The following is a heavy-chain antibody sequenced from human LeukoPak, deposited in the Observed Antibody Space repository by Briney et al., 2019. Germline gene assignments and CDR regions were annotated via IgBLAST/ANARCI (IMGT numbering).Heavy chain of an antibody. V-gene: IGHV3-48*01. CDR2: ISYSSGTI. J-gene: IGHJ4*02. Sequence: GGSLRLSCTVSGFTFSSYSMNWVRQAPGKGLEWVSYISYSSGTIYYADSVKGRFTISRDNAKNSLYLQMNSLRAEDTAVYYCARGYSSGPLFDSWGQGALAIVSS. CDR3: ARGYSSGPLFDS. CDR1: GFTFSSYS. D-gene: IGHD3-22*01.